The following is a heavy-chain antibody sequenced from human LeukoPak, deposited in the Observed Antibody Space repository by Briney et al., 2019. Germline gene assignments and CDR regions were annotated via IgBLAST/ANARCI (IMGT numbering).Heavy chain of an antibody. D-gene: IGHD3-3*01. V-gene: IGHV4-39*06. CDR2: IYYSGST. CDR3: ARAEPYYDFWSGYYSDAFDI. Sequence: SETLSLTCTVSGGSISSSSYYWGWIRQPPGKGLEWIGSIYYSGSTYYNPSLKSRVTISVDTSKNQFPLKLSSVTAADTAVYYCARAEPYYDFWSGYYSDAFDIWGQGTMVTVSS. CDR1: GGSISSSSYY. J-gene: IGHJ3*02.